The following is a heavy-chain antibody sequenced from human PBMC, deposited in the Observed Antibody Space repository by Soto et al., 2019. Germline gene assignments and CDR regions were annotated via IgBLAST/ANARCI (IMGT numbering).Heavy chain of an antibody. J-gene: IGHJ4*02. Sequence: SETLSLTCTVSGDSISRGDYYWSWIRQPPGKGLEWIGCIYYSGNTYYNPSLKRRFSISVDTSKNQFSLQLSSVTAADTAVYYCSTSHFDYWGQGTLVTVSS. V-gene: IGHV4-30-4*02. D-gene: IGHD1-26*01. CDR1: GDSISRGDYY. CDR3: STSHFDY. CDR2: IYYSGNT.